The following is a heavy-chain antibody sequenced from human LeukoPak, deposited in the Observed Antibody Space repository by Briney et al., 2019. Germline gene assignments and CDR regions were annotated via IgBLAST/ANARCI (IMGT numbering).Heavy chain of an antibody. Sequence: PSETLSLTCTVSGGSISSYYWSWIRQPPGKGLEWIGYIYYSGSTNYNPSLKSRVTISVDTSKNQFSLKLSSVTAADTAVYYCARTVLAVAGTELGWFDPWGPGTLVTVSS. J-gene: IGHJ5*02. CDR2: IYYSGST. D-gene: IGHD6-19*01. CDR3: ARTVLAVAGTELGWFDP. CDR1: GGSISSYY. V-gene: IGHV4-59*01.